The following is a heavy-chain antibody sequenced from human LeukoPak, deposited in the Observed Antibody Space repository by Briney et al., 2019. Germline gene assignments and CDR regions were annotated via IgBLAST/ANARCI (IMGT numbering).Heavy chain of an antibody. D-gene: IGHD4-23*01. CDR2: IYYSGST. Sequence: TLSLTCTVSGGSISSGGYYWSWIRQHPGKGLEWIVYIYYSGSTYYNPSLKSRVTISVDTYKNQFSLKLSSVTAADTAVYYCARVHDYGGNTDAFDIWGQGTMVTVSS. J-gene: IGHJ3*02. CDR3: ARVHDYGGNTDAFDI. CDR1: GGSISSGGYY. V-gene: IGHV4-31*03.